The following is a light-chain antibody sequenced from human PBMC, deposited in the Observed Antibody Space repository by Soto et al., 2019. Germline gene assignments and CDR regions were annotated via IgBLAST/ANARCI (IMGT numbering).Light chain of an antibody. Sequence: EDVMTQSPLSLPVTLGQPASISCRSSQSLVYSDGNTYLSWFQQRPGQSPRLLIYGASTRATGIPARFSGSGSGTEFTLAISSLQSEDFAVYYCQQYNNWPPYTFGQGTKVDIK. CDR3: QQYNNWPPYT. V-gene: IGKV2-30*01. CDR1: QSLVYSDGNTY. J-gene: IGKJ2*01. CDR2: GAS.